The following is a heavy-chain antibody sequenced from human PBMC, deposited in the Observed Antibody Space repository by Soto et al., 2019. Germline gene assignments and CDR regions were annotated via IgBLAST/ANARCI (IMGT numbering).Heavy chain of an antibody. V-gene: IGHV3-21*01. J-gene: IGHJ6*02. CDR2: ISITISYI. Sequence: WLSLRLSCAASVFTFITYSMNWLRQAPGTGLEWVSSISITISYIYYADSVKGRFTVSRDNAKDSLYLQMNSLRAEDTAVYYWARDRAANSYYYRGMDVWGQGTTVTVSS. D-gene: IGHD1-1*01. CDR1: VFTFITYS. CDR3: ARDRAANSYYYRGMDV.